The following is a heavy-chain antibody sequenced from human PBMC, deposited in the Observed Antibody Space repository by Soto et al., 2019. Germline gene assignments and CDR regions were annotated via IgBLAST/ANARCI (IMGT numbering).Heavy chain of an antibody. CDR2: IWYDGSNA. J-gene: IGHJ4*02. CDR3: ARDKGSSTVVSGISQEGYFDS. D-gene: IGHD6-19*01. V-gene: IGHV3-33*01. Sequence: VPLVESGGGVVQPGRSLRLSCAASGFTFSIFGMHWVRQAPGKGLEWAAIIWYDGSNAYYADSVRGRFTISRDNSKNTVYLQMNSLRAEDTAVYYCARDKGSSTVVSGISQEGYFDSWGQGTLVTVSS. CDR1: GFTFSIFG.